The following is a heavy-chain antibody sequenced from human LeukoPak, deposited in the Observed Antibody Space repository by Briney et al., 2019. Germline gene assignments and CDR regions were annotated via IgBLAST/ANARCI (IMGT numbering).Heavy chain of an antibody. V-gene: IGHV1-3*01. J-gene: IGHJ4*02. CDR2: INAVNGNT. CDR1: GYTFTSYD. Sequence: ASVKVSCKASGYTFTSYDINWVRQATGQRPEWIGWINAVNGNTKYSQKFQGRVTITRDTSASTAYMELSSLRSEDTAVYYCARGPRAAADDYWGQGTLVTVSS. CDR3: ARGPRAAADDY. D-gene: IGHD6-13*01.